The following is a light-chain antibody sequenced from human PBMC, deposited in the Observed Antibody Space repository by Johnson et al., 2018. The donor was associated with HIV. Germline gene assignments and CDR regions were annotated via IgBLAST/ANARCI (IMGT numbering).Light chain of an antibody. Sequence: QSVLTQPPSVSAAPGQKVTISCSGSSSDMGNYAVSWYQQLPGTAPKLVIYDNNKRPSGIPDRFSGSKSGTSATLGITGLQTGDEADYYCGTWDSSLSAVRYVFGTGTKVTVL. CDR1: SSDMGNYA. V-gene: IGLV1-51*01. CDR2: DNN. CDR3: GTWDSSLSAVRYV. J-gene: IGLJ1*01.